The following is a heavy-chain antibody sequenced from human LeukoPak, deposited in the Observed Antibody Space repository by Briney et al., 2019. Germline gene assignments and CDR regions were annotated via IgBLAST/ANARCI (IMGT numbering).Heavy chain of an antibody. CDR3: ARETDTSGSLHFDY. CDR1: GFTFSSYS. D-gene: IGHD3-10*01. V-gene: IGHV3-21*01. Sequence: GGSLRLSCAASGFTFSSYSMNWVRQAPGKGLEWVSSISSSSSYIYYADSVKGRFTISRDNAKNTLHLQMNSLRAEDTAVYYCARETDTSGSLHFDYWGQGTLVTVSS. CDR2: ISSSSSYI. J-gene: IGHJ4*02.